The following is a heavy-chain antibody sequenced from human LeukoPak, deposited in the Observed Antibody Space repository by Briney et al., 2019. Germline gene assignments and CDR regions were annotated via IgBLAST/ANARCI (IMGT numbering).Heavy chain of an antibody. D-gene: IGHD2-15*01. J-gene: IGHJ5*02. V-gene: IGHV4-34*01. CDR3: ARGRVIVVVVAAHNWFDP. Sequence: ETSETLSLTCAVYGGSFSGYYWSWIRQPPGKGLEWIGEINHSGSTNYNPSLKSRVTISVDTSKNQFSLKLSSVTAADTAVYYCARGRVIVVVVAAHNWFDPWGQGTLVTVSS. CDR2: INHSGST. CDR1: GGSFSGYY.